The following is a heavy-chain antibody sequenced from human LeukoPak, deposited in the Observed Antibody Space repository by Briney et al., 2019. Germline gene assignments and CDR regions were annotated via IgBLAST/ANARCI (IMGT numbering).Heavy chain of an antibody. D-gene: IGHD3-22*01. Sequence: GGSLRLSCAASGFTFSSYAMRWVRQAPGKGLEWVSAISGSGGSTYYADSVKGRFSISRDNSKNTLYLQMNSLRAEDTAVYYCAKAHPRTYYYDSSGYYLSGDFDYWGQGTLVTVSS. CDR1: GFTFSSYA. V-gene: IGHV3-23*01. J-gene: IGHJ4*02. CDR3: AKAHPRTYYYDSSGYYLSGDFDY. CDR2: ISGSGGST.